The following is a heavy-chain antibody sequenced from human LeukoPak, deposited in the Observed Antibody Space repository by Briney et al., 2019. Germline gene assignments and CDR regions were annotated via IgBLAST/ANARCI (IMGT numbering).Heavy chain of an antibody. Sequence: GGSLRLSCAASGFTFSNYWMSWVRQARGKGLEWVANIKQDGSEKYYVDSVKGRFTISRDNAKNSLYLQMDSLRAEDTAVYYCARTTGIDWYFDYWGQGTLVTVSS. D-gene: IGHD1-1*01. CDR3: ARTTGIDWYFDY. CDR1: GFTFSNYW. V-gene: IGHV3-7*01. J-gene: IGHJ4*02. CDR2: IKQDGSEK.